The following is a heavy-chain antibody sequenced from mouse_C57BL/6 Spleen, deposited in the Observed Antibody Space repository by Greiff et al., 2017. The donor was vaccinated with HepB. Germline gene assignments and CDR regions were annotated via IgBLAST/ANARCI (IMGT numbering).Heavy chain of an antibody. CDR1: GFTFSDYG. J-gene: IGHJ3*01. CDR3: ATYYSNSAWFAY. V-gene: IGHV5-17*01. Sequence: DVMLMESGGGLVKPGGSLKLSCAASGFTFSDYGMHWVRQAPEKGLEWVAYISSGSSTIYYADTVKGRFTISRDNAKNTLFLQMTSLRSEDTAMYYCATYYSNSAWFAYWGQGTLVTVSA. D-gene: IGHD2-5*01. CDR2: ISSGSSTI.